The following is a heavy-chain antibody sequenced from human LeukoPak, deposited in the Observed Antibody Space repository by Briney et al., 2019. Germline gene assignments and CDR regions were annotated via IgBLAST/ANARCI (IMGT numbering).Heavy chain of an antibody. J-gene: IGHJ4*02. CDR1: GASITTYY. Sequence: SETLSLTCTVSGASITTYYWSWIRQPPGKGLEWIGYISYSGSTNYNPSLKSRVTISVDTSKNQFSLKLSSVTAADTAVYYCARAGVDSSSSQDLDFWGQGTLVTVSS. CDR3: ARAGVDSSSSQDLDF. D-gene: IGHD6-6*01. V-gene: IGHV4-59*01. CDR2: ISYSGST.